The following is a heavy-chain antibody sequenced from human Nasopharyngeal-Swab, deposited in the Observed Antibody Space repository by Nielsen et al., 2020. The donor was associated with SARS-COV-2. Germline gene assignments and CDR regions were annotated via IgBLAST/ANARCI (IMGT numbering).Heavy chain of an antibody. J-gene: IGHJ4*01. CDR1: GFSLSTSGVG. D-gene: IGHD6-6*01. CDR2: IYWDDDK. CDR3: AHSPIKSLYTSSSMYYFDY. Sequence: SGPTLVKPTQTLTLTCTFSGFSLSTSGVGVGWIRQPPGKAMEWLALIYWDDDKRYSPSLKSRLTITKDTSKNQVILTITNMDPVDTATYYYAHSPIKSLYTSSSMYYFDYWGHGTLVTVSS. V-gene: IGHV2-5*02.